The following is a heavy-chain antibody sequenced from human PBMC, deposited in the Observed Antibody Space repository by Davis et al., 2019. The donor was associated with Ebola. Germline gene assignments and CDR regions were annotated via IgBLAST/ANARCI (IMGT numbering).Heavy chain of an antibody. V-gene: IGHV1-3*01. D-gene: IGHD2-2*01. CDR1: GYTFTNYA. J-gene: IGHJ5*02. CDR2: INAGNGDT. Sequence: AASVKVSCKASGYTFTNYAIHWVRQAPGQRLEWMGWINAGNGDTKYSKKFQGRVTITRDTSATTAYMELSSLRSEDTTIYYSARDGTEVRSQLLLGIDWFDPWGQGTLVTVSS. CDR3: ARDGTEVRSQLLLGIDWFDP.